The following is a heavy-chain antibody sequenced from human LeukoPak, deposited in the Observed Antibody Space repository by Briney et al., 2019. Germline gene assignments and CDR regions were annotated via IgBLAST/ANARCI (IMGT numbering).Heavy chain of an antibody. CDR3: ARSGYGDYPFHDAFDI. V-gene: IGHV4-39*07. CDR1: GGSISSSSYY. Sequence: SSETLSLTCTVSGGSISSSSYYWGWIRQPPGKGLEWIGSIYYSGSTYYNPSLKSRVTISVDTSKNQFSLKLSSVTAADTAVYYCARSGYGDYPFHDAFDIWGQGTMVTVSS. D-gene: IGHD4-17*01. CDR2: IYYSGST. J-gene: IGHJ3*02.